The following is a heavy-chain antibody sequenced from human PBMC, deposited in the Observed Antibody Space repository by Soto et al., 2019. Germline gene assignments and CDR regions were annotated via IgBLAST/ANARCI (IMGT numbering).Heavy chain of an antibody. CDR1: GYTFTSYG. CDR2: ISAYNGNT. V-gene: IGHV1-18*01. Sequence: ASVKVSCKASGYTFTSYGISWVRQAPGQGLEWMGWISAYNGNTNYAQKLQGRVTMTTDTSTSTAYMELRSLRSDDTAVYYCARVWTPIEVQSGRFDPWGQGTLVTVSS. J-gene: IGHJ5*02. CDR3: ARVWTPIEVQSGRFDP. D-gene: IGHD1-1*01.